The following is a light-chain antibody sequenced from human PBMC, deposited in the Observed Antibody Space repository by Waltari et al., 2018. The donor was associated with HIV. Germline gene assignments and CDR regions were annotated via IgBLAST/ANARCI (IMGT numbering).Light chain of an antibody. V-gene: IGKV1-5*03. CDR1: QSITVW. J-gene: IGKJ1*01. CDR3: QQYDSFPWT. CDR2: EAS. Sequence: DIQMTKSHSTLSASIGDRVTITCRASQSITVWLAWYHQKQGKAPKLLIYEASNLESGVPSRFSGTGSGTEFTLTITSLQPDDSATFYCQQYDSFPWTFGQGTKVGIK.